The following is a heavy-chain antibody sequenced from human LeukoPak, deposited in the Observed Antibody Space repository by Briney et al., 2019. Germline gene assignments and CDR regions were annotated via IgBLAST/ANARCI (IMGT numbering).Heavy chain of an antibody. CDR3: ARVSGYSYGSFDY. J-gene: IGHJ4*02. D-gene: IGHD5-18*01. CDR2: ISSSSSYI. CDR1: GFTFSGYS. Sequence: GGSLRLSCAASGFTFSGYSMNWVRQAPGKGLEWVSSISSSSSYIYYADSVKGRFTISRDNAKNSLYLQMNSLRAEDTAVYYCARVSGYSYGSFDYWGQGTLVTVSS. V-gene: IGHV3-21*01.